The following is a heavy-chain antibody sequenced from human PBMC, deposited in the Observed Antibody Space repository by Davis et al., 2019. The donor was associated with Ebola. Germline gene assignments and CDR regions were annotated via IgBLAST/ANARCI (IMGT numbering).Heavy chain of an antibody. V-gene: IGHV3-7*03. CDR3: ARKAAYFYSFDY. Sequence: GGSLRLSCAASGFTFSSHWMSWVRQAPGKGLEWVANIKQDGSEKYYVDSVKGRFTISRDNAKNSLYLQMNSLRAEDTAVYYCARKAAYFYSFDYWGQGTLVTVSS. CDR1: GFTFSSHW. D-gene: IGHD3-16*01. J-gene: IGHJ4*02. CDR2: IKQDGSEK.